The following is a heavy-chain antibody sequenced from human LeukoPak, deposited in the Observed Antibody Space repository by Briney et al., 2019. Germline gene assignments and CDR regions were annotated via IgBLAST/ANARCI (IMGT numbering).Heavy chain of an antibody. Sequence: SDKLSLTCIVSGGSININSHYWGWIRQTPGKGLEWLGEIIYCGSTHYNPSLDSRVSISGDTSKNQFSLKLSSVTAADTAVHFCARVGYSYVINDWSRTGLGAYPTKYYYHMDVWAKGPRSPSP. V-gene: IGHV4-39*07. CDR2: IIYCGST. J-gene: IGHJ6*03. CDR3: ARVGYSYVINDWSRTGLGAYPTKYYYHMDV. CDR1: GGSININSHY. D-gene: IGHD5-18*01.